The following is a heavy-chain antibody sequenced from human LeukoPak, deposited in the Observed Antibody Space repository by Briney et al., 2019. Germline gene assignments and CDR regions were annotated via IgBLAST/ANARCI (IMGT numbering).Heavy chain of an antibody. D-gene: IGHD2-2*01. V-gene: IGHV3-7*01. Sequence: GGSLRLSCEASGFSFSTSWMSWVRQAPGKGLEWVANIKEDGTEKYYVDSVKGRFTISRDDAKNSLYLQMSNLRAEDTAVYYCARASKFWSDPDAFDIWGQGTMVTASS. CDR2: IKEDGTEK. J-gene: IGHJ3*02. CDR1: GFSFSTSW. CDR3: ARASKFWSDPDAFDI.